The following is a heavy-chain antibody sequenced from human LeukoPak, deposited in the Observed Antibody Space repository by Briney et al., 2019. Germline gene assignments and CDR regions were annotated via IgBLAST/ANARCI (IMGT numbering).Heavy chain of an antibody. Sequence: SETLSLTCTVSGGSISSCYWSWTRQPPGKGLEWIGYIYYSGSTNYNPSLKSRVTISVGTSKNQFSLKLSSVTAADTAVYYCASGWLFFDYWGQGTLVTVSS. D-gene: IGHD5-12*01. J-gene: IGHJ4*02. CDR1: GGSISSCY. CDR3: ASGWLFFDY. V-gene: IGHV4-59*01. CDR2: IYYSGST.